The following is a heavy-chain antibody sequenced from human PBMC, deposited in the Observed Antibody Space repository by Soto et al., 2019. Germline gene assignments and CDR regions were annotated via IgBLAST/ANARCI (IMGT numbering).Heavy chain of an antibody. J-gene: IGHJ6*04. V-gene: IGHV3-33*01. CDR2: IWYDGSNK. Sequence: QVQLVESGGGVVQPGRSLRLSCAASGFTFSSYGMHWVRQAPGKGLEWVAVIWYDGSNKYYADSVKGRFTISRDNSKNMLYPQMNSLRAEDTAVYYCASGAGSITIFGVVTVSSMDVWGKGTTVTVSS. CDR1: GFTFSSYG. CDR3: ASGAGSITIFGVVTVSSMDV. D-gene: IGHD3-3*01.